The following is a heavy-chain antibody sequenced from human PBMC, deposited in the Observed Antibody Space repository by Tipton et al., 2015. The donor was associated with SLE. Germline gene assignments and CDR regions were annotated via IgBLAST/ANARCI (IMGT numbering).Heavy chain of an antibody. J-gene: IGHJ5*02. Sequence: TLSLTCAVYGESFSDYYWSWIHQSPGKGLEWIGEIDHSGSTDYNPSLKSRVTISFDTSNNKFSLNLTSVTAADTAMYYCARGWGDNWFDPWGQGTLVTVSS. V-gene: IGHV4-34*01. CDR3: ARGWGDNWFDP. CDR1: GESFSDYY. D-gene: IGHD7-27*01. CDR2: IDHSGST.